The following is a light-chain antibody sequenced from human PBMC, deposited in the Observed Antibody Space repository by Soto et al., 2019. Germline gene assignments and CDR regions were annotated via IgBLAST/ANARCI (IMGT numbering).Light chain of an antibody. Sequence: KVLTQSPGTLSLSPGERATLSCRASQSVSNNYLAWYQQKPGQAPRLLIYAASTRAAGIPERFSGSGSGTDFSLTISILEAEDFAVYYCQQYGSSPITFGQGTRLEIK. CDR3: QQYGSSPIT. CDR1: QSVSNNY. CDR2: AAS. V-gene: IGKV3-20*01. J-gene: IGKJ5*01.